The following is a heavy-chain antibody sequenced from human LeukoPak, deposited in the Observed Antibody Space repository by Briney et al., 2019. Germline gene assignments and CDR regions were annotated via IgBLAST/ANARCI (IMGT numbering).Heavy chain of an antibody. CDR1: GYTFTGYY. J-gene: IGHJ4*02. CDR3: ATVPTGDGYNLQFDY. V-gene: IGHV1-2*06. D-gene: IGHD5-24*01. Sequence: ASVKVSCKASGYTFTGYYMHWVRQAPGQGLEWMGRINPNSGGTNYAQKFQGRVTMTEDTSTDTAYMELSSLRSGDTAVYYCATVPTGDGYNLQFDYWGQGTLVTVSS. CDR2: INPNSGGT.